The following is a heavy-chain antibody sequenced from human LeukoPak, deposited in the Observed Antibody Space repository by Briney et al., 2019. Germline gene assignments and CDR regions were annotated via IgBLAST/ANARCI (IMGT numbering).Heavy chain of an antibody. CDR1: GFTFSRYG. J-gene: IGHJ4*02. Sequence: TGGSLRLSCVVSGFTFSRYGMHWVRQAPGKGLEWVAVIWYDGSNKYYADSVKGRFTISRDNSKNTLYLQMNSLRAEDTAVYYCARDSRGDYYLDHWGQGTLVTVSS. CDR2: IWYDGSNK. D-gene: IGHD4-17*01. V-gene: IGHV3-33*01. CDR3: ARDSRGDYYLDH.